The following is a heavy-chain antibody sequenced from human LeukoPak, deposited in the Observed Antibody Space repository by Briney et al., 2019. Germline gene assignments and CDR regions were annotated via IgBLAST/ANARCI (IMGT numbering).Heavy chain of an antibody. CDR2: INHSGST. CDR3: ARGPRRYGSGSYYNY. CDR1: GGSFSGYY. Sequence: SETLSLTCAVDGGSFSGYYCSWIRQPPGKGLEWIGEINHSGSTNYNPSLKSRVTISVDTSKNQFSLKLSSVTVADTAVYYCARGPRRYGSGSYYNYWGQGTLVTVSS. D-gene: IGHD3-10*01. V-gene: IGHV4-34*01. J-gene: IGHJ4*02.